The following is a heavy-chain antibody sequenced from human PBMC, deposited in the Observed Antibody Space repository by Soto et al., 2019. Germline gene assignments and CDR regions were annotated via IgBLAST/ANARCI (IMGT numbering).Heavy chain of an antibody. Sequence: QVQLQESGPGLVKPSQTLSLTCTVSGGSISSPDHYWNWIRQQPGKGLEWIGYIYYSGSTYYNPSLKSRLTMSVDTSTNQFSLKLSSVTAADTAVYYCARERYYDDHGFDYWGQGTLITVSS. J-gene: IGHJ4*02. CDR2: IYYSGST. D-gene: IGHD3-22*01. V-gene: IGHV4-30-4*01. CDR1: GGSISSPDHY. CDR3: ARERYYDDHGFDY.